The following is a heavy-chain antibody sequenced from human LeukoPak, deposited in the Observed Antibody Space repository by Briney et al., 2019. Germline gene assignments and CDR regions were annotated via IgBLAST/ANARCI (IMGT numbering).Heavy chain of an antibody. V-gene: IGHV1-69*05. D-gene: IGHD2-2*01. CDR1: GGTFSSYA. Sequence: GASVKVSCKASGGTFSSYAISWVRQAPGQGLEWMGGIIPIFGTANYAQKFQGRVTITTDESTSTAYMELSSLRSEDTAVYYCARSITSSQFNVSLSSLYYYYYYMDVWGKGTTVTVSS. CDR2: IIPIFGTA. CDR3: ARSITSSQFNVSLSSLYYYYYYMDV. J-gene: IGHJ6*03.